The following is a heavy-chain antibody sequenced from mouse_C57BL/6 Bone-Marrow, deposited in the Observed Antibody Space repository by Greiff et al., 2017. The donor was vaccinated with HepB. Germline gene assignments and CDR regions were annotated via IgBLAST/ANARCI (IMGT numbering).Heavy chain of an antibody. CDR1: GFNTKNTY. V-gene: IGHV14-3*01. Sequence: VQLKQSVAELVRPGASVKLSCTASGFNTKNTYMHWVKQRPEQGLEWIGRIDPANGNTKYAPKFQGKATITADTSSNTAYLQLSSLTSEDTAIYYCARSDPFDYWGQGTTLTVSS. CDR2: IDPANGNT. CDR3: ARSDPFDY. J-gene: IGHJ2*01.